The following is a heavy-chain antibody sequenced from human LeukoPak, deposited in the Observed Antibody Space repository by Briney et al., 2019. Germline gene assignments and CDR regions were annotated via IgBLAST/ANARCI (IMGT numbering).Heavy chain of an antibody. CDR1: GGSISSYY. J-gene: IGHJ4*02. CDR3: ARLAGHFDY. D-gene: IGHD2-21*01. Sequence: SETLSLTCTVSGGSISSYYWSWIRQPPGKGLESIGYIYYSGSTNYNPSLKSRVTISVDTSKNQFSLKLSSVTAADTAVYYCARLAGHFDYWGQGTLVTVSS. V-gene: IGHV4-59*08. CDR2: IYYSGST.